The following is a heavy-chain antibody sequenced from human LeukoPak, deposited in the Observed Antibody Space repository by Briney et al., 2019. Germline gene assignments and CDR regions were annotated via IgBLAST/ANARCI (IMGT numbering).Heavy chain of an antibody. V-gene: IGHV1-69*04. CDR1: GGTFSSYA. D-gene: IGHD3-10*01. CDR3: ARVLTMVRGESNWFDP. J-gene: IGHJ5*02. CDR2: IIPILGMA. Sequence: SVKVSCKASGGTFSSYAISWVRQAPGQGLEWMGRIIPILGMANYAQKFQGRVTITADKSTSTAYMELSSLRSEDTAVYYCARVLTMVRGESNWFDPWGQGTLVTVSS.